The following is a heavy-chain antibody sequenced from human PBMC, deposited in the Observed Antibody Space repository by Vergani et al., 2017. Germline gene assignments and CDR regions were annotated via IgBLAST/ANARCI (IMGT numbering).Heavy chain of an antibody. V-gene: IGHV1-69*01. CDR3: AREINNSFDS. J-gene: IGHJ4*02. CDR2: IVPIFGTA. D-gene: IGHD1-14*01. Sequence: QVQLVQSGPELKKPGSSVKISCEASGGTFNSFAFTWVRQAPGQGLEWMGAIVPIFGTATYAQKFRDRVTIVADESTKTAHMELSSLRPDDAAVYFCAREINNSFDSWGQGTLVAVSS. CDR1: GGTFNSFA.